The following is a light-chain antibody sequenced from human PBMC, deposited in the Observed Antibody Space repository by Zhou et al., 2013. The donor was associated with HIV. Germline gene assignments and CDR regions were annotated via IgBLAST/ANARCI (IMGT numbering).Light chain of an antibody. Sequence: DIQMTQSPSTLSTSVGDRVTITCRASQSISTWLAWYQQKPGKAPKLLIYKASSLQSGVPSRFSGSGSGTDFTLTISSLQSEDFATYFCQQYYSYPPRTFGQGTKVEV. J-gene: IGKJ1*01. CDR1: QSISTW. V-gene: IGKV1-5*03. CDR2: KAS. CDR3: QQYYSYPPRT.